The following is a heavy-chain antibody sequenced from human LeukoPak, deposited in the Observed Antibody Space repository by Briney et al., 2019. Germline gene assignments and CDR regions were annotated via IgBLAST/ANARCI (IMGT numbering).Heavy chain of an antibody. CDR1: GGSFSSYIYP. CDR3: AGEVGNSYYYYYMDV. CDR2: ISHSGTT. J-gene: IGHJ6*03. Sequence: LEALSLTCTVSGGSFSSYIYPWGWIRQPPGKGLEWIGSISHSGTTYYNPSLKSRVTISIDTSKSQFSLKLNSVTAADTAVYYCAGEVGNSYYYYYMDVWGRGTTVTVSS. V-gene: IGHV4-39*07. D-gene: IGHD1-14*01.